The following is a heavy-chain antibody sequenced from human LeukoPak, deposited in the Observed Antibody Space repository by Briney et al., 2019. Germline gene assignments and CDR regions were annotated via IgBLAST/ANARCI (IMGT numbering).Heavy chain of an antibody. CDR2: IWYDGRNK. V-gene: IGHV3-33*01. Sequence: GRSLKLSCAASGFSFSTYGMHWVRQAPGKGLEWVAVIWYDGRNKYYADSVKGRFSVSRDNSNNTLDLQMNSLRDEDTVVYYCARGGLGFYDVNWFDPWGQGTLVVVSS. CDR3: ARGGLGFYDVNWFDP. J-gene: IGHJ5*02. D-gene: IGHD3-3*01. CDR1: GFSFSTYG.